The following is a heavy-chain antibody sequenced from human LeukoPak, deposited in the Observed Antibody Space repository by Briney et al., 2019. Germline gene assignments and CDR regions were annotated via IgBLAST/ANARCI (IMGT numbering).Heavy chain of an antibody. J-gene: IGHJ6*02. CDR2: IWYDGSNK. D-gene: IGHD6-19*01. CDR1: GFTFSSYG. CDR3: ASSVAVAGSVYYYYYYGMDV. V-gene: IGHV3-33*03. Sequence: PGGSLRLSCAASGFTFSSYGMHWVRQAPGKGLEWVAVIWYDGSNKYYADSVKGRFTISRDNAKNSLYLQMNSLRAEDTAVYYCASSVAVAGSVYYYYYYGMDVWGQGTTVTVSS.